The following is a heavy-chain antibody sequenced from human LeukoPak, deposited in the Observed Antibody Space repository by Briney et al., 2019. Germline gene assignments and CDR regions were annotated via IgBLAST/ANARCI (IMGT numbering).Heavy chain of an antibody. CDR1: GFTLSDCY. J-gene: IGHJ4*02. CDR2: ISSSGSTI. CDR3: ARDLYSGYDRGVVDY. D-gene: IGHD5-12*01. V-gene: IGHV3-11*01. Sequence: GGSLRLSCAASGFTLSDCYMSWIRQAPGKGLEWVSYISSSGSTIYYADSVKGRFTISRDNAKNSLYLQMNSLRAEDTAVYYCARDLYSGYDRGVVDYWGQGTLVSVSS.